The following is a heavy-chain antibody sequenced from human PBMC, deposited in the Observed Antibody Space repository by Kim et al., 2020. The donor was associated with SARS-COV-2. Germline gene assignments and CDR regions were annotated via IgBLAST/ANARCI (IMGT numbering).Heavy chain of an antibody. J-gene: IGHJ3*02. D-gene: IGHD1-1*01. V-gene: IGHV6-1*01. Sequence: DYEVSVKSRITINPDTSKNQFSLQLNSVTPEDTAVYYCARQLERHDAFDIWGQGTMVTVSS. CDR3: ARQLERHDAFDI.